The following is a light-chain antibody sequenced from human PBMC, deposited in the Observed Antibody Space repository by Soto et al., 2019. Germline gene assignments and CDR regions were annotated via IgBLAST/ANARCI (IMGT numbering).Light chain of an antibody. V-gene: IGKV1-5*01. CDR2: DAS. CDR1: QSIGTW. J-gene: IGKJ1*01. CDR3: QQYSDSSGA. Sequence: DIQLTHSPSTLSASVGCRFTITCGASQSIGTWLAWYQQKPGQAPKLLIFDASTLESGVPSRSRGSGSGTDFTLTISSLKPDDFATYYCQQYSDSSGAFGQGTKVDIK.